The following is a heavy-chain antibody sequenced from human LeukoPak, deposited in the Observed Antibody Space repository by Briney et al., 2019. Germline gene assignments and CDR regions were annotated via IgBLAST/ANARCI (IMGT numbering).Heavy chain of an antibody. CDR1: GFTFSSYG. Sequence: GGSLRLSRAASGFTFSSYGMHWVRQAPGKGLEWVALMWYDGSNTYYADSVKGRFTISRDNSKNTLYLQMNSLRAEDTAVYYCARAGYCSGGSCYGMDVWGQGTTVTVSS. V-gene: IGHV3-33*01. CDR2: MWYDGSNT. CDR3: ARAGYCSGGSCYGMDV. J-gene: IGHJ6*02. D-gene: IGHD2-15*01.